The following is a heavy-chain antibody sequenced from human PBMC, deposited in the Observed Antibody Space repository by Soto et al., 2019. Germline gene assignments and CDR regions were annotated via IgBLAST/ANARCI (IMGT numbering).Heavy chain of an antibody. CDR1: GGSFSGYY. CDR2: IDHSGYT. J-gene: IGHJ4*02. D-gene: IGHD1-26*01. V-gene: IGHV4-34*01. Sequence: PSETLSLTCAVYGGSFSGYYWNWIRQPPGKGLEWIGEIDHSGYTNYNPSLKSRVTISVDTSQNQFSLRLDSVTAADTAVYYCARGRPMLGAKTFFDYWGQGTRVTVSS. CDR3: ARGRPMLGAKTFFDY.